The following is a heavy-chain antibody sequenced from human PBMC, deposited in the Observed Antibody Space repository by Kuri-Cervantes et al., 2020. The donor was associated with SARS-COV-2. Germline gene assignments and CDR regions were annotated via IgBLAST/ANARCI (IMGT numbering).Heavy chain of an antibody. Sequence: GGSLRLSCAASGLTVRSNYMSWVRQAPGKGLEWVSVIYSGGSTYYADSVKGRFTISRDSSKNMLYLQMNNLRAEDTAVYYCARERYGDYVSPYQYYGMDVWGQGTTVTVSS. V-gene: IGHV3-53*01. CDR2: IYSGGST. CDR3: ARERYGDYVSPYQYYGMDV. D-gene: IGHD4-17*01. CDR1: GLTVRSNY. J-gene: IGHJ6*02.